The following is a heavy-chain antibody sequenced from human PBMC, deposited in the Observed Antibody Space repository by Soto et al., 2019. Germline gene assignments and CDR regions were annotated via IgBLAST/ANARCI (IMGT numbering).Heavy chain of an antibody. CDR2: ISYDGSNK. CDR3: AKIPFLTYYYDSSGFY. V-gene: IGHV3-30*18. D-gene: IGHD3-22*01. Sequence: GGSPRLSCAASGFTFSSYGMHWVRQAPGKGLEWVAVISYDGSNKYYADSVKGRFTISRDNSKNTLYLQMNSLRAEDTAVYYCAKIPFLTYYYDSSGFYWGQGTLVTVSS. J-gene: IGHJ4*02. CDR1: GFTFSSYG.